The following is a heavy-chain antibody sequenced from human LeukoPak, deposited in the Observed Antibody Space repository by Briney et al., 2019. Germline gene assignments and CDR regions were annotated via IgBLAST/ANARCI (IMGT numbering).Heavy chain of an antibody. CDR1: GFTFSSYW. V-gene: IGHV3-7*01. J-gene: IGHJ6*03. Sequence: GGSLRLSCAASGFTFSSYWMSWVRQAPGKGLEWVANIKQDGSEKYYVDSVKGRSTISRDNAKNSLYLQMNSLRAEDTAVYYCARENDSSGWYYFHRGNYYYMDVWGKGTTVTISS. CDR3: ARENDSSGWYYFHRGNYYYMDV. D-gene: IGHD6-19*01. CDR2: IKQDGSEK.